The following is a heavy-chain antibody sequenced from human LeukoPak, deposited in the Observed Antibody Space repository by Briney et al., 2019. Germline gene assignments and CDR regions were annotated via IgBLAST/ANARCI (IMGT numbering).Heavy chain of an antibody. CDR2: ISSSGSV. D-gene: IGHD5-12*01. CDR1: RGSISGSIRSYY. CDR3: ARIPLGYSGAYYFDY. Sequence: SETLSLTCTVSRGSISGSIRSYYWSWLRQPPGKGLEWIGYISSSGSVNDNPSLRSRVTISVDTSKNQFFLNPSSVSAADTAVYYCARIPLGYSGAYYFDYWGQGTLVTVSP. J-gene: IGHJ4*02. V-gene: IGHV4-4*09.